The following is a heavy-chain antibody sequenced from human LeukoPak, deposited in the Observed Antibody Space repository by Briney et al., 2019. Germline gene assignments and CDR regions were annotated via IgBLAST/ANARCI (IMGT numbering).Heavy chain of an antibody. Sequence: SETLSLTCTISGDSVSSNSAAWNSIRQSPSRGLEWLGRTYYRSQWLYDYAFSLNSRITINSDTSKNQFSLQLNSVTPEDTAVYFCAWGNYYFDHWGQGILVTVSS. V-gene: IGHV6-1*01. D-gene: IGHD3-16*01. J-gene: IGHJ4*02. CDR1: GDSVSSNSAA. CDR3: AWGNYYFDH. CDR2: TYYRSQWLY.